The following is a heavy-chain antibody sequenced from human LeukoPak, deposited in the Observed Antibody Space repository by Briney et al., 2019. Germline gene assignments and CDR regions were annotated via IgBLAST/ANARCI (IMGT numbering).Heavy chain of an antibody. D-gene: IGHD5-12*01. CDR2: IRYDGSNK. CDR3: AKDEDIVATMLFDY. CDR1: GFTFSSYG. V-gene: IGHV3-30*02. Sequence: PGGSLRLSCAASGFTFSSYGMHWVRQAPGKGLEWVAFIRYDGSNKYYADSVKGRFTISRDNSKNTLYLQMNSLRAEDTAVYYCAKDEDIVATMLFDYWGQGTLVTVSS. J-gene: IGHJ4*02.